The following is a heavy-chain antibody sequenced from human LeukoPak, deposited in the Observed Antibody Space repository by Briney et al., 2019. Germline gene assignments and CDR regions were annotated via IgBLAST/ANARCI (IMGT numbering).Heavy chain of an antibody. D-gene: IGHD2-8*01. Sequence: HGGSLRLSCAASGFTFSSYGMNWVRPAPGNGLEWVSYISSSCSTIYYADSGKGRFNLSHDNANNSHELQMNSLRAEDTVVYYCARLHGHGFDPWGQGTLVTVSS. CDR1: GFTFSSYG. V-gene: IGHV3-48*04. CDR2: ISSSCSTI. J-gene: IGHJ5*02. CDR3: ARLHGHGFDP.